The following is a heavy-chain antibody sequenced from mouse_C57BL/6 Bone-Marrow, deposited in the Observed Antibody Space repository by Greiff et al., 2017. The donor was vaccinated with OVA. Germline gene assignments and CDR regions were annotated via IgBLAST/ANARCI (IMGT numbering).Heavy chain of an antibody. CDR1: GFSLTSYA. D-gene: IGHD1-2*01. V-gene: IGHV2-9-1*01. CDR2: IWTGGGT. CDR3: ARSPLRRGPYYYAMDY. J-gene: IGHJ4*01. Sequence: VQLQQSGPGLVAPSQSLSITCTVSGFSLTSYAISWVRQPPGKGLEWLGVIWTGGGTNYNSALKSRLSISKDNSKSQVFLKMNSLQTDDTARYYCARSPLRRGPYYYAMDYWGQGTSVTVSS.